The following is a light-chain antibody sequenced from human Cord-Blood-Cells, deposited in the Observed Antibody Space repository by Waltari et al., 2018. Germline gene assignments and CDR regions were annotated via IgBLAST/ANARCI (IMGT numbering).Light chain of an antibody. CDR3: SSYTRSSTYV. V-gene: IGLV2-14*01. J-gene: IGLJ1*01. CDR1: SRDVGGYND. Sequence: QSALTQPASVSGSTGQPITIPCTGSSRDVGGYNDVSWYQQHPGKAPKLMMYDVSKRPSGVSNRFSGSKSGNTASLTISGLQAEDEADYYCSSYTRSSTYVFGTGTKVTVL. CDR2: DVS.